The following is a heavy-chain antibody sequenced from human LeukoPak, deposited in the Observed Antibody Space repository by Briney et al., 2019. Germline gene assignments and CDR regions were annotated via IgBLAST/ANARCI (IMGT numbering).Heavy chain of an antibody. CDR3: ARTTYYYDSSGYAY. CDR2: ISYDGSDK. CDR1: GFTFSSYA. Sequence: GRSLTLSCAASGFTFSSYAMHWVRQAPGKGLEWVAVISYDGSDKYYADSVKGRFTISRDNSKNTLYLQMNSLRAEDTAVYYCARTTYYYDSSGYAYWGQGTLVTVSS. D-gene: IGHD3-22*01. J-gene: IGHJ4*02. V-gene: IGHV3-30-3*01.